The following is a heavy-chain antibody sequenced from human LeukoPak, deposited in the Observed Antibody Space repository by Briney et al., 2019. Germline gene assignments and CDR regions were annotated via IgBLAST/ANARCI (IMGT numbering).Heavy chain of an antibody. V-gene: IGHV1-69*13. CDR2: IIPIFGTA. J-gene: IGHJ4*02. Sequence: SVKVSCKASGGTFSSYAISWVRQAPGQGLEWMGGIIPIFGTANYAQKFQGRVTITADESTSTAYMELSSLRSEDTAVYFCAREGAAEAKNLDYWGQGTLVIVSS. D-gene: IGHD6-25*01. CDR3: AREGAAEAKNLDY. CDR1: GGTFSSYA.